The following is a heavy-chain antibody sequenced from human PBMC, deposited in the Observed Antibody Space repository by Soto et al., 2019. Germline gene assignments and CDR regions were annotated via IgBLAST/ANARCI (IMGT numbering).Heavy chain of an antibody. CDR3: AIGDGWYYCDY. CDR2: RYYSGST. Sequence: SESLSLTCTFSVSVDSISTYYWSWIRQPPGKGLEWIGYRYYSGSTSYNPSLESRVTISVDTSKNQFSLKLDSVTAADTAVYYCAIGDGWYYCDYWGQGALVTVSS. J-gene: IGHJ4*02. CDR1: VDSISTYY. V-gene: IGHV4-59*08. D-gene: IGHD6-19*01.